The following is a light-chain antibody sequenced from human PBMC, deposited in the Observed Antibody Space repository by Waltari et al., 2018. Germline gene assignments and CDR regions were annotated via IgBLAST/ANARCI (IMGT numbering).Light chain of an antibody. CDR2: AAS. Sequence: DIQMTQSPSSLSASVGDRVTITCRESQTISTYLSWYQQKPGKAPKLLIYAASNLQSGVPSRFSGSGSGTDFTLTVSSLQPKDFATYFCQQSYSTPRTFGQGTKVEIK. CDR3: QQSYSTPRT. J-gene: IGKJ1*01. V-gene: IGKV1-39*01. CDR1: QTISTY.